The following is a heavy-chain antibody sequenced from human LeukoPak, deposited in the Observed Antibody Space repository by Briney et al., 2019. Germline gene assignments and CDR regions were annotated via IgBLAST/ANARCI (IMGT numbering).Heavy chain of an antibody. CDR1: GYTFIAYY. CDR3: ARGRSCASGCLVDY. D-gene: IGHD6-19*01. V-gene: IGHV1-2*02. J-gene: IGHJ4*02. CDR2: INPNSGGT. Sequence: SSVKVSCKASGYTFIAYYMHGVRQAPGQGLDWMGWINPNSGGTNYAQKFKGRVTMTRDTSISTAYMELSSLRSDDTAVYYCARGRSCASGCLVDYWGQGTLVTVSS.